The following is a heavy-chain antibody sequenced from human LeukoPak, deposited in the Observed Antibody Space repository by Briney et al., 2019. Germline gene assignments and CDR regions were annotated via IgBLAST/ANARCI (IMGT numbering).Heavy chain of an antibody. CDR1: GDSIGSYY. Sequence: TSSETLSLTCSVSGDSIGSYYWSWIRQPPGRGLEWIGYIYYSGSTNYNPSLKSRVTISLDTSKNQFSLRLSSVTAADTAVYYCARSSYYYGADAFDIWGQGTMVTVSS. D-gene: IGHD3-10*01. V-gene: IGHV4-59*01. CDR2: IYYSGST. J-gene: IGHJ3*02. CDR3: ARSSYYYGADAFDI.